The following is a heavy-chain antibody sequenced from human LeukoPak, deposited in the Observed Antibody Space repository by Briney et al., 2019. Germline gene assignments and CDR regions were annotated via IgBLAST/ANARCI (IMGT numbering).Heavy chain of an antibody. J-gene: IGHJ4*02. D-gene: IGHD2-2*01. V-gene: IGHV3-23*01. CDR1: GFTFSDYY. CDR3: AKSEDVVVPAAPDY. CDR2: ISGSGGST. Sequence: GGSLRLSCAASGFTFSDYYMSWIRQAPGKGLEWVSAISGSGGSTYYADSVKGRFTISRDNSKNTLYLQMNSLRAEDTAVYYCAKSEDVVVPAAPDYWGQGTLVTVSS.